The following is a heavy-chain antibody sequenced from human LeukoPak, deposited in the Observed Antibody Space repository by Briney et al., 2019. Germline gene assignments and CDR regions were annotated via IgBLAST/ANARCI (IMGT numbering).Heavy chain of an antibody. CDR1: GGSISRGGYD. Sequence: TLSLTCTVSGGSISRGGYDGSWGRQHPGKGLEWIGYIYYSGSTYYNPSLKSRVTISVDTSKNQFSLKLSSVTAADTAVYYCARGKSDAFDIWGQGTMVTVSS. CDR3: ARGKSDAFDI. V-gene: IGHV4-31*03. J-gene: IGHJ3*02. CDR2: IYYSGST.